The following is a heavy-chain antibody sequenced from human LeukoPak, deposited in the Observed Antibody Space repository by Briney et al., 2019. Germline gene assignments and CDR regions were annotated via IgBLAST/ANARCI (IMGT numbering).Heavy chain of an antibody. CDR3: ARQLANWGPDL. Sequence: SSETLSLTCTVSGGSIISSSHFWGWIRQPPGKGLEWIGTMYYAGTTYYNPSLKSRVTISVDTSKEQTSLNLRSVTAADTAVYYWARQLANWGPDLWGQGIHDIVSS. J-gene: IGHJ5*02. CDR2: MYYAGTT. CDR1: GGSIISSSHF. D-gene: IGHD7-27*01. V-gene: IGHV4-39*01.